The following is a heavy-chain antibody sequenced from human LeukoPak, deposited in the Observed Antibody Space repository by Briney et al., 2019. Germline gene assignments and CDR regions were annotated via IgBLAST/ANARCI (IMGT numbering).Heavy chain of an antibody. Sequence: SETLSLTCTASGGSISSYYWSWIRQPPGKGLEWIGYIYYSGSTNYNPSLKSRVTISVDTSKNQFSLKLSSVTAADTAVYYCARTTEAHSWRTRYYDYYMDVWGKGTTVTVSS. CDR3: ARTTEAHSWRTRYYDYYMDV. V-gene: IGHV4-59*01. J-gene: IGHJ6*03. CDR1: GGSISSYY. D-gene: IGHD6-13*01. CDR2: IYYSGST.